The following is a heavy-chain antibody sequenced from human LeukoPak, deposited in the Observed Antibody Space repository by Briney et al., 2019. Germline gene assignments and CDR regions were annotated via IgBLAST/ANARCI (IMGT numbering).Heavy chain of an antibody. Sequence: GGSLRLSCAASGFTFNDYAMHWVRQAPGKGLEWVSLISGDGGERKYADSVKGRFTISRDNAKNSLYLQMNSLRAEDTAVYYCASEWEKADYWGQGTLVTVSS. V-gene: IGHV3-43*02. CDR2: ISGDGGER. J-gene: IGHJ4*02. CDR3: ASEWEKADY. D-gene: IGHD1-26*01. CDR1: GFTFNDYA.